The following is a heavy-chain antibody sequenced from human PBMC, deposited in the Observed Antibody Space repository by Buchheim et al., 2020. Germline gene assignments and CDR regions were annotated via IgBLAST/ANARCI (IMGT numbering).Heavy chain of an antibody. D-gene: IGHD3-3*01. CDR3: ARGGGVGTGFDY. V-gene: IGHV1-2*02. CDR1: GYTFTGHY. CDR2: MNPNILGT. J-gene: IGHJ4*02. Sequence: QVQLVQSGAEVKKPGASVKVSCKASGYTFTGHYMHWVRQAPGQGLEWMGWMNPNILGTNYAQKFKGRVTMSRDMSIGTAYMELSSLRSEDTAVYYCARGGGVGTGFDYWGQGTL.